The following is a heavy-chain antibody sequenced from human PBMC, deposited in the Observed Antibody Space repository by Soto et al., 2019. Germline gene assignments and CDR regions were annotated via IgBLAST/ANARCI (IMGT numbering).Heavy chain of an antibody. D-gene: IGHD3-9*01. CDR2: ISGSGGST. CDR3: AKASTPSLDWLPFDY. CDR1: GFTFSSYA. J-gene: IGHJ4*02. V-gene: IGHV3-23*01. Sequence: VGSLRLSCAASGFTFSSYAMSWVRQAPGKGLEWVSAISGSGGSTYYADSVKGRFTISRDNSKNTLYLQMNSLRAEDTAVYYCAKASTPSLDWLPFDYWGQGTLVTVSS.